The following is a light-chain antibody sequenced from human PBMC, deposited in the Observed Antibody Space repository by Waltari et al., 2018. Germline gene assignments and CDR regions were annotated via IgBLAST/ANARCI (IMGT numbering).Light chain of an antibody. Sequence: EIVLTQPPAPLSLSPGARAPLSCRASQGVSSYLAWYQQKPGQAPNLLIYDTSNRATGIPARFSGSGSGTVFTLTISSLEPEDFAVYYCQQRSNWPPTFGPGTKVDIK. J-gene: IGKJ3*01. CDR3: QQRSNWPPT. CDR1: QGVSSY. V-gene: IGKV3-11*01. CDR2: DTS.